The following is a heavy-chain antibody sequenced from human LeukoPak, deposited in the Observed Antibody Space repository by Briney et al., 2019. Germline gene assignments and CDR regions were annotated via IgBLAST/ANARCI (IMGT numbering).Heavy chain of an antibody. Sequence: PGGSLRLSCAASGFTFTNYAMGWVRQAPGKGLEWVSAISGSGTRTYYADSVKGRFTISRDNSKNTLYLQMNSLRAEDRAVYYCAKEQTSSGFFDYWGQGTLVTVSS. J-gene: IGHJ4*02. V-gene: IGHV3-23*01. CDR2: ISGSGTRT. CDR1: GFTFTNYA. CDR3: AKEQTSSGFFDY. D-gene: IGHD2-2*01.